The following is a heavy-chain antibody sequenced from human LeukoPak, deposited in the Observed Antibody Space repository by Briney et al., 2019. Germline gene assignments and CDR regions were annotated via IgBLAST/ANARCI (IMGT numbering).Heavy chain of an antibody. CDR3: AKDVGKWESLHFFDY. CDR2: ISGSGAST. D-gene: IGHD1-26*01. V-gene: IGHV3-23*01. CDR1: GFTLSTNA. Sequence: GGSLRLSCLTSGFTLSTNAMSWVREAPGKGLEWISGISGSGASTYYADSVKGRFTISRDDSRNTLYLQMNSLRGDDTAVYYCAKDVGKWESLHFFDYWGQGTLVTVSS. J-gene: IGHJ4*02.